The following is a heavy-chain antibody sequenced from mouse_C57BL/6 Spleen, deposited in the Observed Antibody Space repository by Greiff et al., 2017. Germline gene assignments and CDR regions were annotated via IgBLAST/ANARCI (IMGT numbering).Heavy chain of an antibody. D-gene: IGHD2-3*01. V-gene: IGHV5-16*01. CDR2: INYDGSST. Sequence: EVQRVESEGGLVQPGSSMKLSCTASGFTFSDYYMAWVRQVPEKGLEWVANINYDGSSTYYLDSLKSRFIISRDNAKNILYLQMSSLKSEDTATYYCAREGGYDGYVYAMDYWGQGTSVTVSS. CDR3: AREGGYDGYVYAMDY. CDR1: GFTFSDYY. J-gene: IGHJ4*01.